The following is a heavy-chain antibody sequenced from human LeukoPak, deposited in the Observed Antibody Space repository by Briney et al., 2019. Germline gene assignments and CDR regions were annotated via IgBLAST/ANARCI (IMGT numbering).Heavy chain of an antibody. D-gene: IGHD1-26*01. J-gene: IGHJ3*02. CDR1: GFTFGAYA. CDR3: ATYSGPDKWDASDM. Sequence: GGSLRLSCAASGFTFGAYAMTWVRQAPGKGLEWVATIRVDGSVEYPEDSRKGRFTISRDNAWNSLYLQMDSLRVEDTAVYYCATYSGPDKWDASDMWGQGTLVTVSP. V-gene: IGHV3-7*01. CDR2: IRVDGSVE.